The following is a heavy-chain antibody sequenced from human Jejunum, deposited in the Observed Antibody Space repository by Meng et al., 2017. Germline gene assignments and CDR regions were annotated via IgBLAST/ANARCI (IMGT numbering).Heavy chain of an antibody. Sequence: ASVKVSCKASGYTFTRHAMHWVRHAPGQTPQWMGYIYTDSGNTKYSQNFQGRVTISRDTSTSTAYMELSSLRSDDTAVYYCTRGAPAFDFWGQGTRVTVSS. CDR1: GYTFTRHA. CDR2: IYTDSGNT. V-gene: IGHV1-3*04. J-gene: IGHJ4*02. CDR3: TRGAPAFDF.